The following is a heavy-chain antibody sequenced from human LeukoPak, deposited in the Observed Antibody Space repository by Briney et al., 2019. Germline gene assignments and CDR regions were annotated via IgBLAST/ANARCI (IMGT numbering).Heavy chain of an antibody. Sequence: PGGSLRLSCAASGFTFSSYRMTWVRKAQGKGLEWVSSISSSSSYIYYADSVKGRFTISRDNAKNSLYLQMNSLRAEDTAVYYCARGGELLCDYWGQGTLVTVSS. J-gene: IGHJ4*02. D-gene: IGHD1-26*01. CDR2: ISSSSSYI. CDR1: GFTFSSYR. CDR3: ARGGELLCDY. V-gene: IGHV3-21*01.